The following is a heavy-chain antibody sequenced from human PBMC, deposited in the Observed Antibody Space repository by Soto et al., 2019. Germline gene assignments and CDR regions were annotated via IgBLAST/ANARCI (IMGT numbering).Heavy chain of an antibody. D-gene: IGHD1-1*01. V-gene: IGHV1-18*01. J-gene: IGHJ4*02. CDR2: ISAHNGNT. CDR3: ARGRYGDY. Sequence: ASVKVSCKASGYTFTSHGIAWVRQAPGQGLEWMGWISAHNGNTDYAQKLQGRVIVTRDTSTSTAYMELRSLISDDTAVYYCARGRYGDYWGQGALVTVSS. CDR1: GYTFTSHG.